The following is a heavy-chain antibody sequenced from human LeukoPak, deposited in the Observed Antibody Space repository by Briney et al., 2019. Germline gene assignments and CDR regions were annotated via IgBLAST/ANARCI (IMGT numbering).Heavy chain of an antibody. D-gene: IGHD6-13*01. Sequence: SETLSLTCTVSGGSISSYYWSWIRQPPGKGLEWIGYIYYSGSTNYNPSLKSRVTISVDTSKNQFSLKLSSVTAADTAVYYCASVRIAAAFYYWGQGTLVTVSS. J-gene: IGHJ4*02. CDR1: GGSISSYY. CDR3: ASVRIAAAFYY. V-gene: IGHV4-59*01. CDR2: IYYSGST.